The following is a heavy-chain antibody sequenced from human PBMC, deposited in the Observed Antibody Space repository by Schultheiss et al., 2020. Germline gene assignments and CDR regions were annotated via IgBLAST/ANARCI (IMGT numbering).Heavy chain of an antibody. J-gene: IGHJ4*02. CDR1: GITSQNYD. Sequence: GGSLRLSCVASGITSQNYDMRWVRQAPGKGLDWVAGIGWKGGSIGYVDSVKCRFTIPRDNTKNSLYLQMNSLRAEDTAVYYCPRDLGGSHYWGQGTLVTVSS. D-gene: IGHD1-26*01. CDR2: IGWKGGSI. V-gene: IGHV3-9*02. CDR3: PRDLGGSHY.